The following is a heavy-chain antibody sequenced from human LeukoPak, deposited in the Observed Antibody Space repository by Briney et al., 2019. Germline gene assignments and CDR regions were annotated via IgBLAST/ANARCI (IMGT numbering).Heavy chain of an antibody. CDR1: GGSFSGYY. Sequence: SETLSLTCAVYGGSFSGYYWSWIRQPPGKGLEWIGEINHSGSTNYNPSLKSRVTISVDTSKNQFSLKLSSVTAADTAVYYCASRRAYCSSTSCYGLGRYHFDYWGQGTLVTVSS. CDR2: INHSGST. J-gene: IGHJ4*02. V-gene: IGHV4-34*01. CDR3: ASRRAYCSSTSCYGLGRYHFDY. D-gene: IGHD2-2*01.